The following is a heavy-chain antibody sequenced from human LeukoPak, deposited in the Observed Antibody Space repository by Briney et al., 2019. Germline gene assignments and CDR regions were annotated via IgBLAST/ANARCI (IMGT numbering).Heavy chain of an antibody. CDR2: TRDKANSYTT. V-gene: IGHV3-72*01. Sequence: PGGSLRLSCAASGFTFSDHYMDWVRQAPGKGLEWVGRTRDKANSYTTEYAASVKGRFTISRDDSKNSLYLQMNSLKTEDTAVYYCASGRYSYGSTYYFDYWGQGTLVTVSS. CDR1: GFTFSDHY. J-gene: IGHJ4*02. D-gene: IGHD5-18*01. CDR3: ASGRYSYGSTYYFDY.